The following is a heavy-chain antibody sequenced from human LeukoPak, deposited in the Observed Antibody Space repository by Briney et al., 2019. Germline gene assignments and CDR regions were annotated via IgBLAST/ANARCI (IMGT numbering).Heavy chain of an antibody. CDR2: IYYSEST. J-gene: IGHJ4*02. CDR3: ARVPTMTFFDY. CDR1: GGSISSSSYY. V-gene: IGHV4-39*01. D-gene: IGHD4-17*01. Sequence: SETLSLTCTVSGGSISSSSYYWGWIRQPPGKGLECIGSIYYSESTYYSPSLKSRVTISVDTSKNQFSLKLSSVTAADTAVYYCARVPTMTFFDYWGQGTLVTVSS.